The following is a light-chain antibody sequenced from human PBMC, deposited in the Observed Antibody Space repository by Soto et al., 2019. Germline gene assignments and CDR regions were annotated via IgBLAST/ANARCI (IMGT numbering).Light chain of an antibody. V-gene: IGLV2-14*01. Sequence: QSALTQPASVSGSPGQSITISCTGTSNDVGGYNYVSWYQQHPGKAPKVIIFEVNNRPSGLSHRFFGSKSGNTASLTISGLQAEDEADYYCCSFTGSSTVIFGGGTKLTVL. CDR1: SNDVGGYNY. CDR3: CSFTGSSTVI. CDR2: EVN. J-gene: IGLJ2*01.